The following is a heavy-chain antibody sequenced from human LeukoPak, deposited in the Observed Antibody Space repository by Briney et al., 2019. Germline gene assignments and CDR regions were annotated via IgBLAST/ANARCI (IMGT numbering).Heavy chain of an antibody. CDR1: GGSFSGYY. V-gene: IGHV4-34*01. CDR3: ASLNNCSSTSCPIGY. J-gene: IGHJ4*02. CDR2: INHSGST. D-gene: IGHD2-2*01. Sequence: PSETLSLTCAVYGGSFSGYYWSWIRQPLGKGLEWIGEINHSGSTNYNPSLKSRVTISVDTSKNQFSLKLSSVTAADTAVYYCASLNNCSSTSCPIGYWGQGTLVTVSS.